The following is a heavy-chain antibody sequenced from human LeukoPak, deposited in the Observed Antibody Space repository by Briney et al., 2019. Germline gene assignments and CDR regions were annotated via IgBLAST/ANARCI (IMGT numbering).Heavy chain of an antibody. Sequence: GGSLRLSCASSGFVLSNYAMNWVRQAPGKGLEYVSAITGDGSTPYYANSVKGRFTISRDNSRNTPYLQMGSLRSEDMAVYYCARVGFSGYDSGGQGTLVTVSS. CDR2: ITGDGSTP. V-gene: IGHV3-64*01. D-gene: IGHD5-12*01. CDR1: GFVLSNYA. J-gene: IGHJ4*02. CDR3: ARVGFSGYDS.